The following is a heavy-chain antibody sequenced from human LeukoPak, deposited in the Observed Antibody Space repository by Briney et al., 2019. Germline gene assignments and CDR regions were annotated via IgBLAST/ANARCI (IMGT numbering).Heavy chain of an antibody. J-gene: IGHJ5*02. CDR1: GGSISSSSYY. CDR3: ARQGRYDTTGRWFDP. D-gene: IGHD3-22*01. Sequence: SETLSLTCTVSGGSISSSSYYWGWIRQPPGKGLEWIGSIYYSGSTYYNPSLKSRVTISVDTSKNQFSLKLSSVTAADTAVYYCARQGRYDTTGRWFDPWGLGTLVTVSS. V-gene: IGHV4-39*01. CDR2: IYYSGST.